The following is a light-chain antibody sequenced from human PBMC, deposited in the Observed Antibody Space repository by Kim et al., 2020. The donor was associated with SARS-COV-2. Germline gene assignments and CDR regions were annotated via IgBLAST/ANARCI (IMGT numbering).Light chain of an antibody. Sequence: QSALTQPASVSGSPGQSITISCTGTNSDVGTYNYISWYQQHPDKAPKLMIYDVTKRPSGVSNRFSGSKSGNTASLTISGLQAEDEADYYCSSYTTSGTVVFGGGTQLTVL. CDR1: NSDVGTYNY. V-gene: IGLV2-14*01. CDR3: SSYTTSGTVV. J-gene: IGLJ2*01. CDR2: DVT.